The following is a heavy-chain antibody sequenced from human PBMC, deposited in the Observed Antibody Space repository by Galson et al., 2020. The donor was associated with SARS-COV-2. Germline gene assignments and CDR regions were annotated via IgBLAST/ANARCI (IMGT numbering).Heavy chain of an antibody. Sequence: SQTLSLTCGISGDNVSSNDAAWNWIRQSPSRGLEWLGRTYYRSKWYSDYAPSLESRITIHPDTSKNHFSLQLRSVTREDTAVYYCVRGGNNHLLYYYGLDVWGQGTTVTVSS. CDR3: VRGGNNHLLYYYGLDV. V-gene: IGHV6-1*01. D-gene: IGHD1-20*01. J-gene: IGHJ6*02. CDR2: TYYRSKWYS. CDR1: GDNVSSNDAA.